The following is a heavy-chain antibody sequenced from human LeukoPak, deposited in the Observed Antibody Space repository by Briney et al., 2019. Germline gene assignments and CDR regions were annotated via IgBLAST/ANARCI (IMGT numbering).Heavy chain of an antibody. Sequence: GGSLRLSCAASGFTFSTYSMNWVRQAPGKGLEWASYISSSGSTIYYADSVKGRFTISRDNAKNALYLQMNSLRAEDTAVYYCAPKQQLGSYNWFDPWGQGTLVTVSS. J-gene: IGHJ5*02. CDR1: GFTFSTYS. CDR2: ISSSGSTI. CDR3: APKQQLGSYNWFDP. D-gene: IGHD6-13*01. V-gene: IGHV3-48*04.